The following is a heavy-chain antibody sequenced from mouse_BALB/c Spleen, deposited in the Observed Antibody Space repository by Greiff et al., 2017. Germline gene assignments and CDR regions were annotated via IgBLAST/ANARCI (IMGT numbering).Heavy chain of an antibody. CDR3: ARCTTVDDWFAY. D-gene: IGHD1-1*01. V-gene: IGHV14-3*02. J-gene: IGHJ3*01. CDR2: IDPANGNT. Sequence: VQLQQSGAELVKPGASVKLSCTASGFNIKDTYMHWVKQRPEQGLEWIGRIDPANGNTKYDPKFQGKAAITADTSSNTAYLQLSSLTSEDTAVYYCARCTTVDDWFAYWGQGTLVTVSA. CDR1: GFNIKDTY.